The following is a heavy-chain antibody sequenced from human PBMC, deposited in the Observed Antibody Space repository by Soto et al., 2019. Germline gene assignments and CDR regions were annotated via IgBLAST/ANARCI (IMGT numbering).Heavy chain of an antibody. V-gene: IGHV1-69*12. CDR2: IIPIFGTA. J-gene: IGHJ6*02. CDR3: ATRYYTVRGVIFHYYYGMDV. Sequence: QVQLVQSGAEVKKPGSSVKVSCKASGGTFSSYAISWVRQAPGQGLEWMGGIIPIFGTANYAQQFQGRVTITADESTSTAYMEVSSLRSEDTAVYYCATRYYTVRGVIFHYYYGMDVWGQGTTVTVSS. D-gene: IGHD3-10*01. CDR1: GGTFSSYA.